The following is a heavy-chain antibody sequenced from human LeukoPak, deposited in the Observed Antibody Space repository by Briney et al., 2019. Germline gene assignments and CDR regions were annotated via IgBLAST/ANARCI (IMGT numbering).Heavy chain of an antibody. CDR3: ARVNAAAAGMGYYGMDV. D-gene: IGHD6-13*01. CDR2: ISSSSSYI. CDR1: GFTFSSYS. V-gene: IGHV3-21*01. Sequence: GGSLRLSCAASGFTFSSYSMNWVRQAPGKGLEWVSSISSSSSYIYYADSVKGRFTISRDNAKNSLYLQMNSLRAEDTAVYYCARVNAAAAGMGYYGMDVWGQGTTVTVSS. J-gene: IGHJ6*02.